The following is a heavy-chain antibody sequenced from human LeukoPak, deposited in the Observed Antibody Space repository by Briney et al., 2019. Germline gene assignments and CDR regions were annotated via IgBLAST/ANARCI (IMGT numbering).Heavy chain of an antibody. D-gene: IGHD3-16*01. V-gene: IGHV1-18*01. CDR3: ARGRTHRMYYSVGGDAFDI. CDR1: GYIFTNYG. J-gene: IGHJ3*02. CDR2: ISGYNGHT. Sequence: GASVKVSCKASGYIFTNYGISWVRQAPGQGLEWMGWISGYNGHTNYAQKFQGRVTMTTDTSTSTAYMELRSLRSDDTAMYYCARGRTHRMYYSVGGDAFDIWGQGTMVTVSS.